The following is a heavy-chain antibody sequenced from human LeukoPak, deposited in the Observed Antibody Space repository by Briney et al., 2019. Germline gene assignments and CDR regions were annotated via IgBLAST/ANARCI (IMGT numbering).Heavy chain of an antibody. Sequence: GESLKISCKGSGYSFTSYWIGWVRQMPEKGLEWMGIIYPGDSGTRYSPSFQGQVTISADKSISTAYLQWSSLKASDTAMYYCAIPGYYGSGSNYGMDVWGQGTTVTVSS. CDR3: AIPGYYGSGSNYGMDV. CDR2: IYPGDSGT. D-gene: IGHD3-10*01. J-gene: IGHJ6*02. CDR1: GYSFTSYW. V-gene: IGHV5-51*01.